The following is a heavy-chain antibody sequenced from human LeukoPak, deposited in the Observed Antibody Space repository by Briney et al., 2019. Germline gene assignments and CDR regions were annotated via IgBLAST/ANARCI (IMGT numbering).Heavy chain of an antibody. CDR2: ISSSSSYM. D-gene: IGHD1-26*01. J-gene: IGHJ6*02. CDR1: GFTFSTYS. CDR3: AREYSGSYYAYYYGMDV. V-gene: IGHV3-21*01. Sequence: PGWSLTLSCAASGFTFSTYSMNWVRQAPGKGLEGVSSISSSSSYMYYAHSLEGRFTISRDNAKNSLYLQMNSLRAEDTAVYYCAREYSGSYYAYYYGMDVWGQGTTVTVSS.